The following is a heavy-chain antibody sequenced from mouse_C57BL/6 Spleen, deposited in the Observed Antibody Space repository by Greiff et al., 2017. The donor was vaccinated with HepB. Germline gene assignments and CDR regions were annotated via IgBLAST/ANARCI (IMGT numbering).Heavy chain of an antibody. Sequence: VQLQQPGAELVKPGASVKLSCKASGYTFTSYWMQWVKQRPGQGLEWIGEIDPSDSYTNYNQKFKGKATLTVDTSSSTAYMQLSSLTSEDSAVYYCARPIYDGYYVGAMDYWGQGTSVTVSS. CDR2: IDPSDSYT. J-gene: IGHJ4*01. CDR3: ARPIYDGYYVGAMDY. CDR1: GYTFTSYW. D-gene: IGHD2-3*01. V-gene: IGHV1-50*01.